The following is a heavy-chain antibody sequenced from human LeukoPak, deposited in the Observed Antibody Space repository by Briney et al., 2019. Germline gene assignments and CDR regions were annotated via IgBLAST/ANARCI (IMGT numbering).Heavy chain of an antibody. CDR2: IYYSGST. V-gene: IGHV4-39*07. CDR1: GGSISSSSYY. J-gene: IGHJ4*02. D-gene: IGHD5-12*01. Sequence: PSETLSLTCTVSGGSISSSSYYWGWIRQPPGKGLEWIGSIYYSGSTYYNPSLKSRVTISVDTSKNQFSLKLSSVTAADTAVYYCARGFGRGYDRSYFDYWGQGTLVTVSS. CDR3: ARGFGRGYDRSYFDY.